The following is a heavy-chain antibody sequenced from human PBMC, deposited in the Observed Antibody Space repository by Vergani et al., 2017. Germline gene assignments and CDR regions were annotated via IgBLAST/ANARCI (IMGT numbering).Heavy chain of an antibody. CDR1: GGSINSHNYY. J-gene: IGHJ4*02. CDR2: IHTSGST. CDR3: ARGSCLGGSCYKPLFDY. D-gene: IGHD2-15*01. Sequence: QVQLQESGPGLVKPSQTLSLTCTVSGGSINSHNYYWSWIRQPAGKGLEWIGRIHTSGSTNYHPSLKSRVTMAEDTSKNQFSLNLTSVTAADTAVYFCARGSCLGGSCYKPLFDYWVQGILVTVSS. V-gene: IGHV4-61*02.